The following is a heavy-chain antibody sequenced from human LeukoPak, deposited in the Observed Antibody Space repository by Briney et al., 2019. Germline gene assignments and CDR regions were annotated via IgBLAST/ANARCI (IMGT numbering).Heavy chain of an antibody. CDR2: ISGSGGST. J-gene: IGHJ4*02. CDR3: AKGATMVRCVKHPHYFDY. Sequence: PGGSLRLSCAASGFTLSSYAMSWVRQAPGKGLEWVSAISGSGGSTYYADSVKGRFTISRDNSKNTLYLQMNSLRAEDTAVYYCAKGATMVRCVKHPHYFDYWGQGTLVTVSS. CDR1: GFTLSSYA. D-gene: IGHD3-10*01. V-gene: IGHV3-23*01.